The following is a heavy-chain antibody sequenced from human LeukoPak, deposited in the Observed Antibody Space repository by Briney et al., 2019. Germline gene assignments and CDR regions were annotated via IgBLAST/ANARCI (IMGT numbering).Heavy chain of an antibody. CDR2: INSNGDT. J-gene: IGHJ5*01. V-gene: IGHV4-4*07. Sequence: TSETLSLTCTVSGGSISSYHWIWIRQPAGKGLEWIGRINSNGDTDYNPSLKSRATMSLDMTNNQFSLKLSSVTAADTAVYYCARDRGLDGSDQLDSWGPGTLVTVSS. D-gene: IGHD3-10*01. CDR3: ARDRGLDGSDQLDS. CDR1: GGSISSYH.